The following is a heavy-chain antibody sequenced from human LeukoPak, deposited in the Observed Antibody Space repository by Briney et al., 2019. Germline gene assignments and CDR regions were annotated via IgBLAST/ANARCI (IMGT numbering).Heavy chain of an antibody. CDR2: ISSSSDPI. D-gene: IGHD4-17*01. V-gene: IGHV3-48*01. CDR1: GFKFRSFS. Sequence: GGSLRLSCAASGFKFRSFSMGWVRQAPGGGLEWISYISSSSDPIHYATSVRGRFTISRDNAENSLFPQMNSLTAEDSALYYCARARGGLLITVTPRFDLWGQGTLVTVSS. CDR3: ARARGGLLITVTPRFDL. J-gene: IGHJ4*02.